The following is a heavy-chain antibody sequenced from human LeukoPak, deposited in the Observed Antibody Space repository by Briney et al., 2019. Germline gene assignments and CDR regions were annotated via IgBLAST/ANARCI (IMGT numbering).Heavy chain of an antibody. CDR3: AREALYYDSSGTDDAFDI. D-gene: IGHD3-22*01. V-gene: IGHV1-46*01. CDR1: GYTFTSYY. J-gene: IGHJ3*02. CDR2: INPSGGST. Sequence: ASVKVSCKASGYTFTSYYMHWVRQAPGQGLEWMGIINPSGGSTSYAQKFQGRVTMTRDMSTSTVYMELSSLRSEDTAVYYCAREALYYDSSGTDDAFDIWGQGTMVTVSS.